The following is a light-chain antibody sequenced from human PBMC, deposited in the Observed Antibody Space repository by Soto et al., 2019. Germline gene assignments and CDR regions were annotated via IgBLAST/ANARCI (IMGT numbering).Light chain of an antibody. CDR2: GNR. CDR3: QSYDYSLSGYV. CDR1: SAKVGAGYD. Sequence: QSVLTQPASVSGAPGQRVTISCTASSAKVGAGYDVHWYQQVPGSPPKLLIYGNRNRPSGVPDRFSGSKSGTSASLAITGLQAEDEADYSCQSYDYSLSGYVFGTGTKVTVL. V-gene: IGLV1-40*01. J-gene: IGLJ1*01.